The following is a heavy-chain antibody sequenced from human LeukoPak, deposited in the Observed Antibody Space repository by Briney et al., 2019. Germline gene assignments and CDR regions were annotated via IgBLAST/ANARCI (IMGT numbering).Heavy chain of an antibody. CDR3: ARGYSSLYYFDY. D-gene: IGHD6-19*01. V-gene: IGHV3-21*01. J-gene: IGHJ4*02. CDR1: GSTFSSYS. Sequence: GGSLRLSCAASGSTFSSYSMNWVRQAPGKGLEWVSSISSSSYIYYADSVKGRFTISRDNAKNSLYLQMNSLRAEDTAVYYCARGYSSLYYFDYWGQGTLVTVSS. CDR2: ISSSSYI.